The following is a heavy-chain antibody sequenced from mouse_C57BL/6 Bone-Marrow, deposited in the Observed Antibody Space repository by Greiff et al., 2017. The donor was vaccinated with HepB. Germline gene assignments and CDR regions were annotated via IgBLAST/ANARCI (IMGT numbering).Heavy chain of an antibody. CDR1: GFTFSDYY. J-gene: IGHJ1*03. D-gene: IGHD1-1*01. Sequence: EVMLVESEGGLVQPGSSMKLSCTASGFTFSDYYMAWVRQVPEKGLEWVANINYDGSSTYYLDSLKSRFIISRDNAKNILYLQMSSLKSEDTATYYCARVLLAFDVWGTGTTVTVSS. CDR2: INYDGSST. CDR3: ARVLLAFDV. V-gene: IGHV5-16*01.